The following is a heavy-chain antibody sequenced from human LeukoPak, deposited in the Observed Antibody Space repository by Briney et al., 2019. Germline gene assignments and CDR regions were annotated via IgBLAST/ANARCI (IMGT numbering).Heavy chain of an antibody. V-gene: IGHV1-2*02. CDR1: GYTFTSSG. CDR3: ASGMYSSGWYDY. J-gene: IGHJ4*02. Sequence: ASVKVSCKASGYTFTSSGFSWVRQAPGQGLEWMGWINPNSGGTNYAQKFQGRVTMTRDTSISTAYMELSRLRSDDTAVYYCASGMYSSGWYDYWGQGTLVTVSS. CDR2: INPNSGGT. D-gene: IGHD6-19*01.